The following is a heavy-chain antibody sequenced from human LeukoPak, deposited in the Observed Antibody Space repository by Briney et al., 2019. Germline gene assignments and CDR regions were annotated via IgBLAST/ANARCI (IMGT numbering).Heavy chain of an antibody. CDR3: ARSETAYGSGSYLHYYYGMDV. Sequence: GRSLRLSCAASGFTFSSYAMHWVRQAPGKGLEWVAVISYDGSNKYYADSVKGRFTISRDNSKNTLYLQMNSLRAEDTAVYYCARSETAYGSGSYLHYYYGMDVWGQGTTVTVSS. CDR2: ISYDGSNK. CDR1: GFTFSSYA. V-gene: IGHV3-30*04. D-gene: IGHD3-10*01. J-gene: IGHJ6*02.